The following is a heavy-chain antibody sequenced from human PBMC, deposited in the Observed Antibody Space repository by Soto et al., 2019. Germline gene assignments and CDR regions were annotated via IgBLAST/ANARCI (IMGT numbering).Heavy chain of an antibody. J-gene: IGHJ5*02. CDR3: VKVSTFYDILTGYYSTNFFDP. CDR2: ISSDGDIT. Sequence: GGSLRLSCSASGFTFSEYSMHWVRQAPGKXLQYVSTISSDGDITYYADSVKGRFTISRDNSKNTLYLQMNSLRPEDTAVYYCVKVSTFYDILTGYYSTNFFDPWGQGTLVTVSS. V-gene: IGHV3-64D*06. CDR1: GFTFSEYS. D-gene: IGHD3-9*01.